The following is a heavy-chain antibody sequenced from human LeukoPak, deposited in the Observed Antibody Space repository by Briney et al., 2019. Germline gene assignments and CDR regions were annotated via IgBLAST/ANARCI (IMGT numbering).Heavy chain of an antibody. CDR1: GYTFTSYG. D-gene: IGHD2-2*01. V-gene: IGHV1-18*01. CDR3: ARTRKTLVPAAMNGNNWFDP. J-gene: IGHJ5*02. CDR2: ISAYNGNT. Sequence: ASVKVSCKASGYTFTSYGISWVRQAPGQGLEWMGWISAYNGNTNYAQKLQGRVTMTTDTSTSTAYMELRSLRSEDTAVYYCARTRKTLVPAAMNGNNWFDPWGQGTLVTVSS.